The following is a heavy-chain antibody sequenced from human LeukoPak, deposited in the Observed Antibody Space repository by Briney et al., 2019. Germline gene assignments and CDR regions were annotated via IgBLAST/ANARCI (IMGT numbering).Heavy chain of an antibody. J-gene: IGHJ6*02. D-gene: IGHD3-3*01. CDR3: ATVSSFWSGYYGWTIMDV. CDR1: GYTLTELS. Sequence: ASVKVSCKVSGYTLTELSMHWVRQAPGKGLEWMGGFDPEDGETIYAQKFQGRVTMTEDTSTDTAYMELSSLRSEVTAVYYCATVSSFWSGYYGWTIMDVWGQGTTVTVSS. V-gene: IGHV1-24*01. CDR2: FDPEDGET.